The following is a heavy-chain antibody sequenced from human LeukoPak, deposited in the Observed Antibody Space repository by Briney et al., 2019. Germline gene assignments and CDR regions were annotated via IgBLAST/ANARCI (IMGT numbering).Heavy chain of an antibody. Sequence: GTLSLTCAVSGGSISSNNCWSWVRQPPGKGLEWIGEIYHSGSTNYNPSLKSRVTISVDKSKNQFSLKLSSVTAADTAVYYCARGAAATEDYYMDVWGEGTTVTVSS. CDR3: ARGAAATEDYYMDV. J-gene: IGHJ6*03. D-gene: IGHD6-13*01. V-gene: IGHV4-4*02. CDR1: GGSISSNNC. CDR2: IYHSGST.